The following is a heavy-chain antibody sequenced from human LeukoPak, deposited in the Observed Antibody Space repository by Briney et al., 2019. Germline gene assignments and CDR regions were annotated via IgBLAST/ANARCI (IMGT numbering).Heavy chain of an antibody. D-gene: IGHD3-10*01. V-gene: IGHV4-34*01. CDR3: ARQVLLWFGELPIFDY. CDR2: INHSGST. CDR1: GGSFSGYH. J-gene: IGHJ4*02. Sequence: SETLSLTCAVYGGSFSGYHWSWIRQPPGKGLEWIGEINHSGSTNYNPSLKSRVTISVDMSKNQFSLKLSSVTAADTAVYYCARQVLLWFGELPIFDYWGQGTLVTVSS.